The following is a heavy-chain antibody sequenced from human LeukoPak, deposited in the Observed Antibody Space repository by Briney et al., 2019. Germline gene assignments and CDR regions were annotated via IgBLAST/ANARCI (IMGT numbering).Heavy chain of an antibody. CDR3: ARAGKSVVAAMDPLSY. CDR2: ISYDGSNK. J-gene: IGHJ4*02. CDR1: GFTFSSYA. Sequence: GRSLRLSCAASGFTFSSYAMHWVRQAPGKGLEWVAVISYDGSNKYYADSVKGRFTIPRDNSKNTLYLQMNSLRAEDTAVYYCARAGKSVVAAMDPLSYWGQGTLVTVSS. D-gene: IGHD2-15*01. V-gene: IGHV3-30-3*01.